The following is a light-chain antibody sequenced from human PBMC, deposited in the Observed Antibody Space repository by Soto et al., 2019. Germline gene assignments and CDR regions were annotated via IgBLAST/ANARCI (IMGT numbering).Light chain of an antibody. CDR3: QQYVNAPYT. CDR1: QNVRSGY. V-gene: IGKV3-20*01. CDR2: GAS. Sequence: EIVLTQSPGTLSLSPGERATLSCRASQNVRSGYLAWYQQKPGQAPRLLIYGASSRATGIPDRFSGSGSGTDFALTISRLQPEDFAVYYCQQYVNAPYTFGQGTKLAIK. J-gene: IGKJ2*01.